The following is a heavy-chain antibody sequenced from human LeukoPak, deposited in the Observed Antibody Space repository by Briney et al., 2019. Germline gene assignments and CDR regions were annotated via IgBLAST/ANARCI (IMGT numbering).Heavy chain of an antibody. CDR3: ARAKGCSSTSCYSYYFDY. CDR1: GFTFSSYW. CDR2: INSDGSST. D-gene: IGHD2-2*01. Sequence: PGGSLRLSCAASGFTFSSYWMHWVRQAPGKGLVWVSRINSDGSSTSYADSVKGRFTISRDSAKNTLFLQMDSLRADDTAVYYCARAKGCSSTSCYSYYFDYWGQGTLVTASS. V-gene: IGHV3-74*01. J-gene: IGHJ4*02.